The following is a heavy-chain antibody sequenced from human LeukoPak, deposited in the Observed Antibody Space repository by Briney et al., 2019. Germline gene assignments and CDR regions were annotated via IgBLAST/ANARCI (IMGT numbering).Heavy chain of an antibody. CDR1: GYTFTGYY. CDR2: INPNSGGT. J-gene: IGHJ4*02. V-gene: IGHV1-2*02. D-gene: IGHD5-18*01. CDR3: ARDGDAVMVEFDY. Sequence: EASVKVSCKASGYTFTGYYMYWVRQAPGQGLEWMGWINPNSGGTNYAQKFQGRVTMTRDTSISTAYMELSRLTSDDTAVYYCARDGDAVMVEFDYWGQGTLVTVSS.